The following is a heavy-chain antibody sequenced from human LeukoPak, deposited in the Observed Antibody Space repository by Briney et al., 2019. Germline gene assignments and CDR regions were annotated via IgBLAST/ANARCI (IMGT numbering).Heavy chain of an antibody. D-gene: IGHD3-10*01. Sequence: GGSLRLSCAASGFIFNNAWMSWVRQAPGKGLEWVSAISGSGGSTYYADSVKGRFTISRDNSKNTLYLQMNSLRAEDTAVYYCAKSVRVVRGVRQPYYYYGMDVWGQGTTVTVSS. CDR2: ISGSGGST. J-gene: IGHJ6*02. V-gene: IGHV3-23*01. CDR1: GFIFNNAW. CDR3: AKSVRVVRGVRQPYYYYGMDV.